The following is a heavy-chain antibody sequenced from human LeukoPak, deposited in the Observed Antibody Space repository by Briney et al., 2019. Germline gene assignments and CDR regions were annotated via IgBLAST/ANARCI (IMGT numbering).Heavy chain of an antibody. Sequence: SETLSLTCAVYGGSFSGYYWSWIRQPPGKGLEWIGEINHSGSTNYNPSLKSRVTISADTSKNQFSLKLSSVTAADTAVYYCARERKTTVVSHGMDVWGQGTTVTVSS. D-gene: IGHD4-23*01. CDR1: GGSFSGYY. CDR2: INHSGST. CDR3: ARERKTTVVSHGMDV. V-gene: IGHV4-34*01. J-gene: IGHJ6*02.